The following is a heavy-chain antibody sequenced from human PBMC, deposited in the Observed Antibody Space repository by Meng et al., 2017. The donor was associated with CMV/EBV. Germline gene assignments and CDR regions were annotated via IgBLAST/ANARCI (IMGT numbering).Heavy chain of an antibody. J-gene: IGHJ5*02. D-gene: IGHD2-2*01. Sequence: QLQLRVSGPGLVKPSATLSLTCTVSGVSISSYDWSWIRQPAGKGLEWIGRIYTSGSTNYNPSLKSRVTMSVDTSKNQFSLKLSSVTAADTAVYYCARDLMNCSSTSCANWFDPWGQGTLVTVSS. V-gene: IGHV4-4*07. CDR2: IYTSGST. CDR3: ARDLMNCSSTSCANWFDP. CDR1: GVSISSYD.